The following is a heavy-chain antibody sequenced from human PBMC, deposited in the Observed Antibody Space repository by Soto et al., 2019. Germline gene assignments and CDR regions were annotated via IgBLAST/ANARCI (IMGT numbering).Heavy chain of an antibody. D-gene: IGHD4-4*01. CDR3: AREEGSPVSHDYTTTDAFDI. V-gene: IGHV1-69*13. CDR1: GGTFSIYA. CDR2: IIPIFGTA. Sequence: SVKVSCKASGGTFSIYAISCVVRSPLRWREGMGGIIPIFGTANYAQKFQGRVTITADESPSTAYMELSSLRSEDTAVYYCAREEGSPVSHDYTTTDAFDIWGQGTMVTVSS. J-gene: IGHJ3*02.